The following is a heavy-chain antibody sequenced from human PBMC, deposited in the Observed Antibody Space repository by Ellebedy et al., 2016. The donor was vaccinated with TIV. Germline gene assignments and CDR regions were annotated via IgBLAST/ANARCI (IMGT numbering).Heavy chain of an antibody. D-gene: IGHD6-13*01. Sequence: AASVKVSCKASGDTFSSYAVSWVRQAPGQGLEWMGKILPVFGSADYAQKFQGRVTITADASTSTAYMELTSLRSEDTAVYFCVRGSSSPLWGQGTLVSVPS. J-gene: IGHJ4*02. CDR1: GDTFSSYA. V-gene: IGHV1-69*13. CDR2: ILPVFGSA. CDR3: VRGSSSPL.